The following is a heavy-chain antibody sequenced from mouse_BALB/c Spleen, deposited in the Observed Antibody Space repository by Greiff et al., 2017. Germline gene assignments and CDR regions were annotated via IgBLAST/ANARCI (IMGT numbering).Heavy chain of an antibody. CDR1: GFTITDYY. CDR3: ARSEYRDDWDCDV. CDR2: IDPENGNT. V-gene: IGHV14-1*02. J-gene: IGHJ1*01. Sequence: EVQLQQSGAELVRPGALVKLSCKASGFTITDYYMHWVKQRPEQGLEWIGWIDPENGNTIYDPKFQGKASITADTSSNTAYLQLSSLTSEDTAVYYCARSEYRDDWDCDVGGAGTTGTVSS. D-gene: IGHD2-14*01.